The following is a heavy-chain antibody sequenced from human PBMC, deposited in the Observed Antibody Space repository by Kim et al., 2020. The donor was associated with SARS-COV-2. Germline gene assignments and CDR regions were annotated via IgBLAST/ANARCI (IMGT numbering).Heavy chain of an antibody. J-gene: IGHJ4*02. D-gene: IGHD4-17*01. Sequence: YAQKFQGRVTMTRDTSTSTVYMELSSLRSEDTAVYYCARDRATTVTTIDYWGQGTLVTVSS. CDR3: ARDRATTVTTIDY. V-gene: IGHV1-46*01.